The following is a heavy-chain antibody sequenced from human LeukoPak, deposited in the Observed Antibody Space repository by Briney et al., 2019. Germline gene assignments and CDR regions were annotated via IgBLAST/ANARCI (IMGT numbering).Heavy chain of an antibody. CDR2: VNPNSGHT. J-gene: IGHJ4*02. CDR3: ARGAPGSYCSGGSCPYFDY. V-gene: IGHV1-8*01. D-gene: IGHD2-15*01. Sequence: ASVKVSCKASGYTFTSYDVNWVRQATGQGLEWMGWVNPNSGHTGYAQKFQGRVALTTNTSVSTAYMELSSLRSEDTAIYYCARGAPGSYCSGGSCPYFDYWGQGTLVSVSS. CDR1: GYTFTSYD.